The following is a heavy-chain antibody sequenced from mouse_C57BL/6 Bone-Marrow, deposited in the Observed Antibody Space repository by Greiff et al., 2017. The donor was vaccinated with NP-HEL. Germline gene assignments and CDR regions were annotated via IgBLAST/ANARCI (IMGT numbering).Heavy chain of an antibody. Sequence: EVKLEESGPGLVKPSQSLSLTCSVTGYSITSGYYWNWIRQFPGNKLEWMGYISYDGSNNYNPSLKNRISITRDTSKNQFFLKLNSVTTEDTATYYCARETWRNAMDYWGQGTSVTVSS. CDR1: GYSITSGYY. CDR2: ISYDGSN. J-gene: IGHJ4*01. V-gene: IGHV3-6*01. CDR3: ARETWRNAMDY.